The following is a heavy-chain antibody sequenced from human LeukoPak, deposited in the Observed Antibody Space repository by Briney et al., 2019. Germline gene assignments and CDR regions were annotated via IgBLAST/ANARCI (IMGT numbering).Heavy chain of an antibody. V-gene: IGHV3-23*01. CDR2: ISGSGGST. Sequence: GGSLRLSCAASGFTFSSYAMSWVRQAPGKGLEWVSAISGSGGSTYYADSVKGRFTISRDNSKNTLYLQMNSLRAEDTAVYYCAKSGYNWNYGGHFDYWGQGTLVTVSS. CDR1: GFTFSSYA. CDR3: AKSGYNWNYGGHFDY. J-gene: IGHJ4*02. D-gene: IGHD1-7*01.